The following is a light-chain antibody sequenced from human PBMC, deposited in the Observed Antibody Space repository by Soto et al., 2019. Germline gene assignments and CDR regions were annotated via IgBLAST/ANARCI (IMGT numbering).Light chain of an antibody. CDR1: QSVSSN. CDR3: HQYNNWPRT. Sequence: EIVMTQSPATLSVSPGERATLSCRASQSVSSNLAWYQQKPGQAPRLLIYGASTRATGIPARFSCSGSGTEFPLTISSLQYEDFAVYYCHQYNNWPRTFGQGTKVEIK. V-gene: IGKV3-15*01. CDR2: GAS. J-gene: IGKJ1*01.